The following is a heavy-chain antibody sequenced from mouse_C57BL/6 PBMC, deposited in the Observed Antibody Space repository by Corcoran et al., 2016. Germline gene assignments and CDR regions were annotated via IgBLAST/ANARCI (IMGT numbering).Heavy chain of an antibody. J-gene: IGHJ2*01. CDR3: ARLVVYGSSFFDY. CDR2: INTYSGVP. Sequence: QIQLVQSGPELKKPGETVKISCKASGYTFTTYGMSWVKQAPGKGLKWMGWINTYSGVPTYADDFKGRFALSLETSASTAYLQINNRKNEDTATYFWARLVVYGSSFFDYWGQGTTLTVSS. V-gene: IGHV9-3*01. CDR1: GYTFTTYG. D-gene: IGHD1-1*01.